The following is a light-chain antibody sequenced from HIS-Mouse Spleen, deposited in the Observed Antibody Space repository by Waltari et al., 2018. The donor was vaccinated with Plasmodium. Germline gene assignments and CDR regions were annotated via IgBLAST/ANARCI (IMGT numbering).Light chain of an antibody. J-gene: IGLJ2*01. CDR2: DVS. V-gene: IGLV2-14*03. CDR3: SSYTSSSTLV. CDR1: SRDVGGYNS. Sequence: QSALTQPASVSGSPGQSITLSCTGPSRDVGGYNSVSWYQQPPGKAPKLMIYDVSNRPSGVSNRFSGSKSGNTASLTISGLQAEDEADYYCSSYTSSSTLVFGGGTKLTVL.